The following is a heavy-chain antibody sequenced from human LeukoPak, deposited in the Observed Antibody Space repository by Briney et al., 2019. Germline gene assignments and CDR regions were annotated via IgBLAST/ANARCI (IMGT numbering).Heavy chain of an antibody. Sequence: SETLSLTCTVSGASIRSGDYYWSWIRQPPGKGLEWIGYIYDSGSTYYNPSLKSRITISVDTSKNQFSLKLSSVTAADTAVYYCARDGYSGYGWGQGTLVTVSS. V-gene: IGHV4-30-4*02. CDR3: ARDGYSGYG. J-gene: IGHJ4*02. D-gene: IGHD5-12*01. CDR1: GASIRSGDYY. CDR2: IYDSGST.